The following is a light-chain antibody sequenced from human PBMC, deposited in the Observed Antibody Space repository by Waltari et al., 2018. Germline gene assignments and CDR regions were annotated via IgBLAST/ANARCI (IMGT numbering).Light chain of an antibody. J-gene: IGLJ3*02. V-gene: IGLV3-25*03. Sequence: SYWLTQAPSVSWSPGQAARITGSGATVPNKDATWYQQKPGQAQVLVIYKDSARPSEMPERFSGSRAGTTGALTIKGVQAEDEAEYYCQSSDSSGSYVLFGGGTKLTVL. CDR1: TVPNKD. CDR2: KDS. CDR3: QSSDSSGSYVL.